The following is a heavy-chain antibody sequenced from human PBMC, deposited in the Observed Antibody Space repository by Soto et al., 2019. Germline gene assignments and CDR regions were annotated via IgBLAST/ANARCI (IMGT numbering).Heavy chain of an antibody. CDR3: ARVQRGTYYDFWSGYYPSFDY. CDR1: GYTFTSYG. Sequence: QVQLVQSGAEVKKPGASVKVSCKASGYTFTSYGISWVRQAPGQGLEWMGWISAYNGNTNYAQKLQGRVTMTTDTSTSTAYMELRSLRSDETAVYYCARVQRGTYYDFWSGYYPSFDYWGQGTLVTVSS. CDR2: ISAYNGNT. J-gene: IGHJ4*02. D-gene: IGHD3-3*01. V-gene: IGHV1-18*01.